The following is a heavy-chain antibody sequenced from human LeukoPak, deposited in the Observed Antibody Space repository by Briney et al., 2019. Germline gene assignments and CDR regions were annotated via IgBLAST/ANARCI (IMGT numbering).Heavy chain of an antibody. CDR3: AKDQYYGSGSTEFDY. D-gene: IGHD3-10*01. J-gene: IGHJ4*02. Sequence: GGSLRLSCAASGFTFSDYYMTWIRQAPGKGLEWVSYITSSATTYYADSVKGRFTISRDNAKTSLYLQMNSLRAEDTAVYYCAKDQYYGSGSTEFDYWGQGTLVTVSS. V-gene: IGHV3-11*01. CDR2: ITSSATT. CDR1: GFTFSDYY.